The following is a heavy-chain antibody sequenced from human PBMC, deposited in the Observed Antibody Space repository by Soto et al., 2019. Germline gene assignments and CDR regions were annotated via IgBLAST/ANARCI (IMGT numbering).Heavy chain of an antibody. V-gene: IGHV3-43D*04. D-gene: IGHD5-18*01. Sequence: EVQLVESGGVVVQPGGSLRLSCAASGFTFDDYAMHWVRQAPGKGLEWVSLISWDGGSTYYADSVKGRFTISRDNSKNSPYLQMNSLRAEDTALYYCAKVKSGYSDCPFDYWGQGTLVTVSS. J-gene: IGHJ4*02. CDR3: AKVKSGYSDCPFDY. CDR2: ISWDGGST. CDR1: GFTFDDYA.